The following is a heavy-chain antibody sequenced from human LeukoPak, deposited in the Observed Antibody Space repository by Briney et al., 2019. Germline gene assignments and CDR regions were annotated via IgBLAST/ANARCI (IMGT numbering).Heavy chain of an antibody. Sequence: PGGSLRLSCAASGFTFSSYAMHWVRQAPGQGLEWVAIMSYDGSNKYYADSVKGRFTVSRDNSENTLYLQMSSLRPEDTAVYYCARAGPRVVAATRLYAFDIWGQGTMVTVSS. CDR3: ARAGPRVVAATRLYAFDI. CDR1: GFTFSSYA. D-gene: IGHD2-15*01. V-gene: IGHV3-30-3*01. J-gene: IGHJ3*02. CDR2: MSYDGSNK.